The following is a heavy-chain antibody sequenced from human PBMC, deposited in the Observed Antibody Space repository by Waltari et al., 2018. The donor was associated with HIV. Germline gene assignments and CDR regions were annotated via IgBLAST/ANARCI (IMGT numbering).Heavy chain of an antibody. J-gene: IGHJ4*02. V-gene: IGHV1-3*01. Sequence: QVQLVQSGAEVKKPGASVKVSCKASGYTFTSYAMHWVRQAPGQRLEWMGWSNAGNGNTKYSQKFQGRVTITRDTSASTAYMELSSLRSEDTAVYYCARDSGSSGWYSDYWGQGTLVTVSS. D-gene: IGHD6-19*01. CDR2: SNAGNGNT. CDR1: GYTFTSYA. CDR3: ARDSGSSGWYSDY.